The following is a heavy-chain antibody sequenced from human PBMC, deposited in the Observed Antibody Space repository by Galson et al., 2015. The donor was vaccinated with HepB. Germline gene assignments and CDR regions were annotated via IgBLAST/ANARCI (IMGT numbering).Heavy chain of an antibody. Sequence: SLRLSCAASGFTFSSYAMRWVRQAPGKGLEWVSHLSGSGGSTHYADSVKGRFTISRDNSKNTLYLQMNSLRAEDTAGYYCAKGRDFDLWTGYYFDYWGQGTLVTVSS. CDR3: AKGRDFDLWTGYYFDY. CDR1: GFTFSSYA. CDR2: LSGSGGST. J-gene: IGHJ4*02. V-gene: IGHV3-23*01. D-gene: IGHD3-3*01.